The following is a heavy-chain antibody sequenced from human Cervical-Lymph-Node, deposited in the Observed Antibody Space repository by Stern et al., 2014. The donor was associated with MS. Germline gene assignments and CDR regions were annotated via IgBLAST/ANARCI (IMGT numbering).Heavy chain of an antibody. D-gene: IGHD4/OR15-4a*01. Sequence: QVQLVQSGAEVKKPGASVMVSCKASGYTSTDFYIHWVRQAPGQGLEWMGIINPNGGGTDCVPKFQGRITMTRDMSTGTFYMELRNLTSEDTAVYFCAKDQGTMDWFDPWGQGTLVTVSS. V-gene: IGHV1-46*01. CDR1: GYTSTDFY. J-gene: IGHJ5*02. CDR3: AKDQGTMDWFDP. CDR2: INPNGGGT.